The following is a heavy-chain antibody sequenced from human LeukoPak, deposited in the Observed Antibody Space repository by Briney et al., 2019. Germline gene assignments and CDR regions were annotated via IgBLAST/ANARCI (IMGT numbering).Heavy chain of an antibody. CDR3: ARGRGSYGSGD. Sequence: SAKVSCKASGGTFSSYTISWVRQAPGQGLEWMGRIIPILGIANYAQKFQGRVTITADKSTSTAYMELSSLRSEDTAVYYCARGRGSYGSGDWGQGTLVTVSS. D-gene: IGHD3-10*01. CDR1: GGTFSSYT. CDR2: IIPILGIA. J-gene: IGHJ4*02. V-gene: IGHV1-69*02.